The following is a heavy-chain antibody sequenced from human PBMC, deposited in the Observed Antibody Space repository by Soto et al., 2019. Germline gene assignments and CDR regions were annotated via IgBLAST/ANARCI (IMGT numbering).Heavy chain of an antibody. Sequence: AWGSLRLPCAASGFTFSNFWLTWVRQAPGKGLEWVSTISGSGGSTSYAASVKVRFTISRDNSKNSFYLPMNSLSAEDTALYYCAKGVRFCSAGPCHYLAYWGQGMLVTVSS. CDR2: ISGSGGST. D-gene: IGHD3-3*01. CDR3: AKGVRFCSAGPCHYLAY. J-gene: IGHJ4*02. CDR1: GFTFSNFW. V-gene: IGHV3-23*01.